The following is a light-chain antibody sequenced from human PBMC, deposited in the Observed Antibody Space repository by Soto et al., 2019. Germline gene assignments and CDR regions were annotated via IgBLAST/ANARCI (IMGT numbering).Light chain of an antibody. CDR2: GAS. V-gene: IGKV3-11*01. CDR3: QQRTNWPPGFT. J-gene: IGKJ3*01. Sequence: EIVLTQSPATLSLSPGERATLSCRASQSVSSYLAWYQQKPGQAPRLLIYGASNRATGIPARFSGSGSGTDFTLTISSLAPEDFAVYYCQQRTNWPPGFTFGPGTKVDIK. CDR1: QSVSSY.